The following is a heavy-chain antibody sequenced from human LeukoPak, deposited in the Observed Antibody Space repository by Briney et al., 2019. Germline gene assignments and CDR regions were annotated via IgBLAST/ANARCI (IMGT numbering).Heavy chain of an antibody. J-gene: IGHJ6*03. V-gene: IGHV4-59*01. CDR1: GGSISSYY. CDR2: IYYSGST. CDR3: ARGSNKPYYYYYMDV. Sequence: SETLSLTCTVSGGSISSYYWSWIRQPPGKGLEWIGDIYYSGSTNYNPSLKSRVTISVDTSKNQFSLKLSSVTAADTAVYYCARGSNKPYYYYYMDVWGKGTTVTVSS. D-gene: IGHD2/OR15-2a*01.